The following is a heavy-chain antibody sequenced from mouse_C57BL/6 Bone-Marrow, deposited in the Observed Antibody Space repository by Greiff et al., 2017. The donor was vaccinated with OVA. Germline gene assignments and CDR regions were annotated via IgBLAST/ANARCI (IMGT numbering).Heavy chain of an antibody. CDR2: IHPNSGST. CDR3: ASLYGSSNDYIDY. D-gene: IGHD1-1*01. CDR1: GYTFTSYW. Sequence: VQLQQSGAELVKPGASVKLSCKASGYTFTSYWMHWVKQRPGQGLEWIGMIHPNSGSTNYNQKFKSKATLTVDKSSSTAYMQLSSLTSEDSAVYYCASLYGSSNDYIDYWGQGTTLTVSS. V-gene: IGHV1-64*01. J-gene: IGHJ2*01.